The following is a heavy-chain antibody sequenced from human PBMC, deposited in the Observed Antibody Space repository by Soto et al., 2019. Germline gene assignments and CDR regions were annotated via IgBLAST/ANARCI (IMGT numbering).Heavy chain of an antibody. D-gene: IGHD2-8*02. CDR2: IDNNGGI. V-gene: IGHV4-59*12. J-gene: IGHJ4*02. CDR1: SDSSSSYK. CDR3: ARDKITGLFDY. Sequence: SETLSLTCTVSSDSSSSYKWSWIRQTPGKGLEWIGYIDNNGGISYNPSLRSRVTISIDTSKNQFSLKLTSVTAADTAVYYCARDKITGLFDYWGQGTLVTVSS.